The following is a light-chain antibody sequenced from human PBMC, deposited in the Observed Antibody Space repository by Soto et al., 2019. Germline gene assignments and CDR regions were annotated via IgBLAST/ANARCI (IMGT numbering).Light chain of an antibody. CDR1: QSVSSE. J-gene: IGKJ4*02. CDR2: GAS. Sequence: EIVWPQSPATLSLSPGEGATLSCRASQSVSSELAWYQQKPGQAPRFLIYGASSRATGIPDRFSGGGSGTDFTLTISRLEPEDFAVYYCQQFSSSPQTFGGGTKVDIK. CDR3: QQFSSSPQT. V-gene: IGKV3-20*01.